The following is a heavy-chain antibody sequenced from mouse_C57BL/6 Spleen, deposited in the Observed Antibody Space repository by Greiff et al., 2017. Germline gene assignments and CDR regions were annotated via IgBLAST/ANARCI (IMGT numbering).Heavy chain of an antibody. Sequence: EVQLQQSGPELVKPGASVKMSCKASGYTFTDYNMHWVKQSHGKSLEWIGYINPNNGGTSYNQKFKGKATLTVNKSSSTAYMELRSLTSEDSAVYYCARVRATMVTPYAMDYWGQGTSVTVSS. CDR1: GYTFTDYN. CDR3: ARVRATMVTPYAMDY. J-gene: IGHJ4*01. V-gene: IGHV1-22*01. D-gene: IGHD2-2*01. CDR2: INPNNGGT.